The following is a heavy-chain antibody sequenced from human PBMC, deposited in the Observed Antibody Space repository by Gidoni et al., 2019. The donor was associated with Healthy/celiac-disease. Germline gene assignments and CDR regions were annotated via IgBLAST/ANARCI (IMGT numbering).Heavy chain of an antibody. D-gene: IGHD6-19*01. J-gene: IGHJ4*02. V-gene: IGHV3-15*01. Sequence: EVQLVESGGGLVKPGGSLRLSCSASALPFSNAWMSWVRQAPGKGLEWVGRIKSKTDGGTTDYAAPVKGRFTISRDDSKNTLYLQMNSLKTEDTAVYYCTTRLGGEAVDYWGQGTLVTVSS. CDR3: TTRLGGEAVDY. CDR1: ALPFSNAW. CDR2: IKSKTDGGTT.